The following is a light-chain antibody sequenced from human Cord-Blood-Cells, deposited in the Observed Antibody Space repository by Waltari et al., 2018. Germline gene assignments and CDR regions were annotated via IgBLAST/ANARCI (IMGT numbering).Light chain of an antibody. Sequence: QSVLTQPPSASGTPGQRVTISCSGSSSNIGSNYVYWYQQLPGTAPKLLIYGNNGRPSGVPDRFSGSKSGTSASLAISGLRSEDEADYYCAAWDDSLSGVVFGGGTKLTVL. CDR1: SSNIGSNY. CDR3: AAWDDSLSGVV. J-gene: IGLJ2*01. V-gene: IGLV1-47*01. CDR2: GNN.